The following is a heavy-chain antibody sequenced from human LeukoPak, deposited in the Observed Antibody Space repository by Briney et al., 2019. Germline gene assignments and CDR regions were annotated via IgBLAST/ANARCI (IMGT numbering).Heavy chain of an antibody. J-gene: IGHJ4*02. CDR1: GFSFISYG. Sequence: SGGSLRLSCGASGFSFISYGMHWVHQAPGKGLEWVGVISDDGRSKDYADSVKGRFTISRDNSKDTLYLQMNSLRAEDTAVYYCAKRPSDYGDYVSYFDHWGQGTLVTVSS. V-gene: IGHV3-30*18. D-gene: IGHD4-17*01. CDR2: ISDDGRSK. CDR3: AKRPSDYGDYVSYFDH.